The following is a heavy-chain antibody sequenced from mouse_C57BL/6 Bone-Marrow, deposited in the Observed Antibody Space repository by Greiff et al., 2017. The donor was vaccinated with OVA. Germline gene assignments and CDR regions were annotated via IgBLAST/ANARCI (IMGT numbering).Heavy chain of an antibody. V-gene: IGHV1-52*01. J-gene: IGHJ2*01. Sequence: VKLQQPGAELVRPGSSVKLSCKASGYTFTSYWMHWVKQRPIQGLEWIGNIDPSDSETHYNQKFKDKATLTVDKSSSTAYMQLSSLTSEDSAVYYCARGGSRDYWGQGTTLTVSS. CDR1: GYTFTSYW. CDR2: IDPSDSET. CDR3: ARGGSRDY.